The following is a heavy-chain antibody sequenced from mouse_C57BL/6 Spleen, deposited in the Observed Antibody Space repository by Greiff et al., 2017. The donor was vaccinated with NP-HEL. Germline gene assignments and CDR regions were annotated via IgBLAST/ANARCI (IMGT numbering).Heavy chain of an antibody. D-gene: IGHD1-1*01. Sequence: VQLQQSGGDLVKPGGSLKLSCAASGFTFSSYGMSWVRQTPDKRLEWVATISSGGSYTYYPDSVKGRFTISRDNAKNTLYLQMSSLKSEDTAMYYCARQGSGSPYYFDYWGQGTTLTVSS. CDR1: GFTFSSYG. CDR3: ARQGSGSPYYFDY. J-gene: IGHJ2*01. CDR2: ISSGGSYT. V-gene: IGHV5-6*01.